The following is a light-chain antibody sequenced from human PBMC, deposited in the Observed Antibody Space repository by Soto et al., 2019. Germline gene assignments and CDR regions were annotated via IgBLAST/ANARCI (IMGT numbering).Light chain of an antibody. CDR1: QSVSSY. V-gene: IGKV3-11*01. Sequence: EIVLTQSPATLSLSPGERATLSCRASQSVSSYLAWYQQKPGQAPRLLIYDVSNRASGIPARFSGSGSETDFTLTISSLEPEDFAVYYCQQYGSSPDTFGQGTRLEIK. J-gene: IGKJ5*01. CDR2: DVS. CDR3: QQYGSSPDT.